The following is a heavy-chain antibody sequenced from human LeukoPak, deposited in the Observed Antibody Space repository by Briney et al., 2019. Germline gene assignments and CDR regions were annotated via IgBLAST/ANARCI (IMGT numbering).Heavy chain of an antibody. CDR3: ARLTNTIFGVVIITTYFDY. D-gene: IGHD3-3*01. CDR2: IYPGDSDT. CDR1: GYSFTSYW. V-gene: IGHV5-51*01. Sequence: GESLKISCQGSGYSFTSYWIGWVRQMPGKGLEWMGIIYPGDSDTRYSPSFQGQVTISADKSISTAYLQWRSLKASDTAMYYCARLTNTIFGVVIITTYFDYWGQGTLVTVSS. J-gene: IGHJ4*02.